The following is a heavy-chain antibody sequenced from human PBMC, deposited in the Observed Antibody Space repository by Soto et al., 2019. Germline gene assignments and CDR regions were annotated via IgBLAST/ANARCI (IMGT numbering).Heavy chain of an antibody. CDR3: ARLGGYYQAFDN. CDR1: GGSIRNNY. V-gene: IGHV4-59*08. D-gene: IGHD3-3*01. CDR2: IYYTGTS. J-gene: IGHJ4*02. Sequence: SETLSLTCTVSGGSIRNNYWSWIRQPPGKGLKWVGYIYYTGTSKYNPSLKSRVTISVDSSKNQFSLKLDSVTAADTAVYYCARLGGYYQAFDNWGQGTLVTVSS.